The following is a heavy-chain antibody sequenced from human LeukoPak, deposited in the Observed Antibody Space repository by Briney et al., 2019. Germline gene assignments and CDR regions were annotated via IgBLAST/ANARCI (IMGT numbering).Heavy chain of an antibody. CDR3: ARGTSYGSAY. Sequence: GGSLRLSCAASGFTFSSYSMNWVRQAPGKGLEWVSYISSSSSTIYYADSVKGRFTISGDNAKNSLYLQMNSLRAEDTAVYYCARGTSYGSAYWGQGTLVTVSS. D-gene: IGHD1-26*01. J-gene: IGHJ4*02. CDR2: ISSSSSTI. V-gene: IGHV3-48*01. CDR1: GFTFSSYS.